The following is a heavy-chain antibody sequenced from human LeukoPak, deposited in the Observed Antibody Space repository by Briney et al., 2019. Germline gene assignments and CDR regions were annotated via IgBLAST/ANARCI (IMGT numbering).Heavy chain of an antibody. V-gene: IGHV3-23*01. CDR3: AKDPNGDYIGTFEI. CDR1: KFTFINYG. CDR2: ISGSGRDT. Sequence: PGGSLRLSCATSKFTFINYGLTWVRQAPGKGLEWVSSISGSGRDTQYAASVQGRFTISRDNSKNTLYLQMNSLRAEDTAVYYCAKDPNGDYIGTFEIWGHGTMVTVSS. J-gene: IGHJ3*02. D-gene: IGHD4-17*01.